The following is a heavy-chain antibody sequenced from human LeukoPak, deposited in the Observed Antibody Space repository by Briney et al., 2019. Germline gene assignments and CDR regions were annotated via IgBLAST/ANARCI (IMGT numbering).Heavy chain of an antibody. D-gene: IGHD6-19*01. CDR1: GYTFTGYY. J-gene: IGHJ4*02. CDR3: ARAQGGSGWVTYYFDC. V-gene: IGHV1-2*02. CDR2: VNPNTGGS. Sequence: ASVKVSCKASGYTFTGYYMHWVRQAPGQGLEWMGWVNPNTGGSNYAQKFQGRVTMSRDTSISTAYMELSRLRSDDTAVYYCARAQGGSGWVTYYFDCWGQGTLVTVSS.